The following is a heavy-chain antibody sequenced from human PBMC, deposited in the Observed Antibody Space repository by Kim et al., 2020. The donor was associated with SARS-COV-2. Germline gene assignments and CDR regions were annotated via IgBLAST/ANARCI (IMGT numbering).Heavy chain of an antibody. CDR1: GFTFSSYG. V-gene: IGHV3-30*18. CDR3: AKDRGCSSTSCYADAFDI. CDR2: ISYDGSNK. J-gene: IGHJ3*02. D-gene: IGHD2-2*01. Sequence: GGSLRLSCAASGFTFSSYGMHWVRQAPGKGLEWVAVISYDGSNKYYADSVKGRFTISRDNSKNTLYLQMNSLRAEDIAVYYCAKDRGCSSTSCYADAFDIWGQGKMVTLSS.